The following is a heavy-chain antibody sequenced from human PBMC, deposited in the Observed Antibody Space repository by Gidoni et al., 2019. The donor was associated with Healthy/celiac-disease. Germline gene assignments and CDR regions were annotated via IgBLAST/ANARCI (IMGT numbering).Heavy chain of an antibody. CDR1: GFTFSSYA. J-gene: IGHJ6*02. CDR2: ISGSGGST. D-gene: IGHD2-15*01. CDR3: AKDYCSGGSCLGRDYYYGMDV. V-gene: IGHV3-23*01. Sequence: EVQLLESGGGLVQPGGSLRLSCAASGFTFSSYAMSWVRQAPGKGLEWVSAISGSGGSTYYADSVKGRFTISRDNSKNTLYLQMNSLRAEDTAVYYCAKDYCSGGSCLGRDYYYGMDVWGQGTTVTVSS.